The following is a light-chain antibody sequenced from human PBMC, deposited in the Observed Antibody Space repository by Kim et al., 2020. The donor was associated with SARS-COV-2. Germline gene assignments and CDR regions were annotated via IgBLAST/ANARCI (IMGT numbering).Light chain of an antibody. CDR1: NIGSDS. Sequence: APGKKANITWGEDNIGSDSVHLYQQKPGQAPVLVIYYNSARPSGIPERFSGSNSGNTATLTISRVEAGDEADFYCQVWDSSTDHWVFGGGTKLTVL. J-gene: IGLJ3*02. V-gene: IGLV3-21*04. CDR3: QVWDSSTDHWV. CDR2: YNS.